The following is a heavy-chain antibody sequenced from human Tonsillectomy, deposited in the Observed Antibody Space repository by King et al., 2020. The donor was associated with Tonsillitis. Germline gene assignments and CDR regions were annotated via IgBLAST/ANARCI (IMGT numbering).Heavy chain of an antibody. CDR2: IYSGVST. D-gene: IGHD6-13*01. Sequence: VQLVESGGGLIQPGGSLRLSCAASGFTVSSNYMSWVRQAPGKGLEWVSVIYSGVSTYYADSVKGRFTISRDNSKNTLYLQMNSLRAEDTAVYYCARGGSSWFDSGYYYGMDVWGQGTTVTVSS. CDR1: GFTVSSNY. J-gene: IGHJ6*02. CDR3: ARGGSSWFDSGYYYGMDV. V-gene: IGHV3-53*01.